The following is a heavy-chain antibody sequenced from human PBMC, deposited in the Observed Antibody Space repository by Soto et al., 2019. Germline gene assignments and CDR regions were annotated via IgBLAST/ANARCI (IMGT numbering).Heavy chain of an antibody. J-gene: IGHJ6*02. V-gene: IGHV1-18*01. Sequence: GASVKLSCTASGYTFTRSGISWVRQAPGQGLEWMGWISTYNGDTNYAQTFQGRVTMTTDTSTSTVHMEVRSLRSDDTAVYYCAREGVAPYYSYGMDVWGQGPPVPAS. D-gene: IGHD5-12*01. CDR2: ISTYNGDT. CDR1: GYTFTRSG. CDR3: AREGVAPYYSYGMDV.